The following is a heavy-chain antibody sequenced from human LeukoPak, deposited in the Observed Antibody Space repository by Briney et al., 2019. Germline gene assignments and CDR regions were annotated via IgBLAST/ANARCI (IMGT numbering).Heavy chain of an antibody. V-gene: IGHV4-38-2*02. CDR2: IYHSGST. CDR1: GYSISSGYY. J-gene: IGHJ4*02. Sequence: SETLSLTCTVSGYSISSGYYWGWIRQPPGKGLEWIGSIYHSGSTYYNPSLKSRVTISVDTSKNQFSLKLSSVTAADTAVYYCARAHPYGDYNPIPDYWGQGTLVTVSS. D-gene: IGHD4-17*01. CDR3: ARAHPYGDYNPIPDY.